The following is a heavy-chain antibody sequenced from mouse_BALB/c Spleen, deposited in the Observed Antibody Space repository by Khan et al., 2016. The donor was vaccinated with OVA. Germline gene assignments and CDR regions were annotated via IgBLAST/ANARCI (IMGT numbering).Heavy chain of an antibody. Sequence: EVELVESGGGLVQPGGSRKLSCAASGFTFSDFVMHWVRQAPEKGLEWVAYISSGSSSIYYADTVQGRFTISRDNPKNTLFLQMTSLRSEDTAMSYCAKLGDGGYFDVWGAGTTVTVSS. CDR2: ISSGSSSI. V-gene: IGHV5-17*02. D-gene: IGHD2-3*01. J-gene: IGHJ1*01. CDR3: AKLGDGGYFDV. CDR1: GFTFSDFV.